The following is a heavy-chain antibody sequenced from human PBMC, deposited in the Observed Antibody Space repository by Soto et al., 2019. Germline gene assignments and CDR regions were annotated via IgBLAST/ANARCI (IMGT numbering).Heavy chain of an antibody. CDR3: ARRATTSYFDY. CDR2: IYYSGST. J-gene: IGHJ4*02. Sequence: SETLSLTCTVSGGSISGYYWSWIRQPPGKGLEWIGYIYYSGSTNYNPSLKSRVTMSVDTSKNQFSLKLSSVTAADTAVYYCARRATTSYFDYWGRGTLVTVSS. D-gene: IGHD4-17*01. V-gene: IGHV4-59*08. CDR1: GGSISGYY.